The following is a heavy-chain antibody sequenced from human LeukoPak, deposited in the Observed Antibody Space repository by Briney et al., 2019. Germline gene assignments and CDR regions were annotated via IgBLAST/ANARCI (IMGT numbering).Heavy chain of an antibody. CDR2: ISGNGGST. J-gene: IGHJ4*02. CDR1: GFTFSNYS. V-gene: IGHV3-23*01. CDR3: AKDRSSSTSCSNY. Sequence: GGSLRLSCAASGFTFSNYSLTWVRQAPGKGLEWVSGISGNGGSTSYADSVKGRFTISRVNSKNTLYLQMNSLRAEDTAVYYCAKDRSSSTSCSNYWGQGTLVTVSS. D-gene: IGHD2-2*01.